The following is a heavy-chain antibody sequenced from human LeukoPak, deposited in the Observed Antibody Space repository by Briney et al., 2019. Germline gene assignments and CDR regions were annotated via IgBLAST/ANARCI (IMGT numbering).Heavy chain of an antibody. Sequence: PGGSLRLSCAASGFTFSSYWMSWVRQAPGKGLEWVANIKQDGSEKYYVDSVKGRFTISRDNAKNSLYLQMDSLRAEDTAVYYCASRGADWYFDLWGRGTLVTVSS. CDR1: GFTFSSYW. CDR2: IKQDGSEK. V-gene: IGHV3-7*01. J-gene: IGHJ2*01. CDR3: ASRGADWYFDL.